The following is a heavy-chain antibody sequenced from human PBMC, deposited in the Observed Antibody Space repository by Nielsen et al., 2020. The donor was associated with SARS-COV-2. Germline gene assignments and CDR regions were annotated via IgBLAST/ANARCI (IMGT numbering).Heavy chain of an antibody. CDR3: ARGKGISVGGLDV. V-gene: IGHV3-30-3*01. J-gene: IGHJ6*02. CDR2: ISSDGSTK. CDR1: GFIFSRFA. D-gene: IGHD2-21*01. Sequence: GGSLRLSCAASGFIFSRFAVHWVRQAPGKGLEWVAVISSDGSTKYHTDSVKGRFTISRDNSKNTLYLQMNSLRAEDTAIYYCARGKGISVGGLDVWGQGTTVTVSS.